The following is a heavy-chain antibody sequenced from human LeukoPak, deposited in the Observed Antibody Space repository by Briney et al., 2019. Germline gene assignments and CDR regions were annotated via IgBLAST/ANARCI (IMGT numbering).Heavy chain of an antibody. Sequence: GGSLRLSCAASGFTFSSYWMSWVRQAPGKGLEWVANIKQDGSEKYYVDSVKGRFTISRDNAKSSLYLQMNSLRAEDTAVYYCARTTRIVGAPKGFDYWGQGTLVTVSS. D-gene: IGHD1-26*01. CDR3: ARTTRIVGAPKGFDY. CDR1: GFTFSSYW. V-gene: IGHV3-7*01. J-gene: IGHJ4*02. CDR2: IKQDGSEK.